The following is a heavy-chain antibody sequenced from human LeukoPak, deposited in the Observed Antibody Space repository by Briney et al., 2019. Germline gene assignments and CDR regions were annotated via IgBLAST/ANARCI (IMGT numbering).Heavy chain of an antibody. Sequence: PGGSLRLSCAASGFTFSTYGMHWVRQAPGKGLEWVAVISYDGSKKYYADSVKGRFTISRDNSKNTPYLQMHSLRAEDTAVYYCAKDPDPTDTAGYFDFWGQGTLVTVSS. CDR3: AKDPDPTDTAGYFDF. CDR2: ISYDGSKK. CDR1: GFTFSTYG. V-gene: IGHV3-30*18. J-gene: IGHJ4*02. D-gene: IGHD2-21*02.